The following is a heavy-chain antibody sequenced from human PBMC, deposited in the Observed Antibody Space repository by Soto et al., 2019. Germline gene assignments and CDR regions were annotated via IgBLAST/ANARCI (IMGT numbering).Heavy chain of an antibody. J-gene: IGHJ4*02. D-gene: IGHD1-26*01. CDR1: GFTLSNYA. CDR2: IGGSGGGT. Sequence: LRLSCAASGFTLSNYAMSWVRQAPGKGLEWVSAIGGSGGGTYYADSVKGRFTISRDNSKNTLYLQMDSLKTEDTALYYCAKYPNMWELLFYFQYWGQGTLVTVSS. V-gene: IGHV3-23*01. CDR3: AKYPNMWELLFYFQY.